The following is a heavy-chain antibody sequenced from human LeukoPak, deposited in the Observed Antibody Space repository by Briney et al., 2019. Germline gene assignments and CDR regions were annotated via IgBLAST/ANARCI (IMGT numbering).Heavy chain of an antibody. CDR1: GFTFSNYG. CDR2: IRYDGSYK. Sequence: PGGSLRLSCAASGFTFSNYGMHWVRQAPGKGLEWVAFIRYDGSYKYYADSMKGRFTISRDNSKNTLYLQMNSLRAEDTAVYYCAKDLKAMIVVVTRTPFQHWGQGTLVTVSS. V-gene: IGHV3-30*02. J-gene: IGHJ1*01. CDR3: AKDLKAMIVVVTRTPFQH. D-gene: IGHD3-22*01.